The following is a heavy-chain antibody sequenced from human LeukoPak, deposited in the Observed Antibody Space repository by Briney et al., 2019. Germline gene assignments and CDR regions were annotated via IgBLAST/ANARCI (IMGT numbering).Heavy chain of an antibody. CDR3: ARERGSYSWNYYYYGMDV. J-gene: IGHJ6*02. D-gene: IGHD1-26*01. CDR2: IKQDGSEK. Sequence: GGSLRLSCAASGFTFSSYSMNWVRQAPGKGLEGVANIKQDGSEKYYVDSVKGRFTISRDNAKNSLYLQMNSLRAEDTAVYYCARERGSYSWNYYYYGMDVWGQGTTVTVSS. V-gene: IGHV3-7*01. CDR1: GFTFSSYS.